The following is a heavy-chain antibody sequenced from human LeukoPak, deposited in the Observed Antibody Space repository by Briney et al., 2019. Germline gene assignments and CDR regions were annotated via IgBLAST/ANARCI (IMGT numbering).Heavy chain of an antibody. CDR1: GFTFSSYA. CDR3: ARGEQWLTSDAIDI. V-gene: IGHV3-23*01. D-gene: IGHD6-19*01. J-gene: IGHJ3*02. CDR2: ISGSGGST. Sequence: GGSLRLSCAASGFTFSSYAMSWVRQAPGKGLEWVSAISGSGGSTYYADSVKGRFTISRDNSKNTLYLQMNSLRAQDTAVYYCARGEQWLTSDAIDIWGQGTMVTVSS.